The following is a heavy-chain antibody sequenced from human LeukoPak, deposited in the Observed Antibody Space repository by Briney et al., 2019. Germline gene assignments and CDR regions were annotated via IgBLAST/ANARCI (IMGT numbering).Heavy chain of an antibody. CDR2: INYSGST. Sequence: SETLSLTCAIYSESFSGYFWSWIRQPPGKGLEWIGEINYSGSTNYNPSLKSRVTISVDTSKNQFSLKLSSVTAADTAVYYCARAPRYSSSWFNWFDPWGQGTLVTVSS. J-gene: IGHJ5*02. CDR1: SESFSGYF. CDR3: ARAPRYSSSWFNWFDP. D-gene: IGHD6-13*01. V-gene: IGHV4-34*01.